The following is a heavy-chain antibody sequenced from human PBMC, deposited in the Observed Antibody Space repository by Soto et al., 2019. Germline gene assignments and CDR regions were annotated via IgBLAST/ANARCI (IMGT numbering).Heavy chain of an antibody. J-gene: IGHJ4*02. D-gene: IGHD2-8*01. CDR3: ARDGVYGSLSY. CDR2: IGTAGDT. V-gene: IGHV3-13*01. Sequence: EVQLVESRGGLVQPGGSLRLSCAASGFTFSSYDMHWVRQATGKGLEWVSAIGTAGDTYYPGSVKGRFTIYRENAKNSLYLQMNSLRAGDTAVYYCARDGVYGSLSYWGQGTLVTVSS. CDR1: GFTFSSYD.